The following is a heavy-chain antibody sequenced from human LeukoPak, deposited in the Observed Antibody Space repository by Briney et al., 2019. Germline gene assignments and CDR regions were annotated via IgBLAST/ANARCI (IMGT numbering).Heavy chain of an antibody. CDR3: ARDLGGPKVCYFDY. CDR1: GGSISSGSYY. D-gene: IGHD3-3*01. CDR2: IYTSGST. V-gene: IGHV4-61*02. Sequence: PSQTLSLTCTVSGGSISSGSYYWSWIRQPAGKGLEWIGRIYTSGSTNYNPSLKSRVTVSVDPSKNQFSLKLSSVTAADTAVYYCARDLGGPKVCYFDYWGQGTLVTVSS. J-gene: IGHJ4*02.